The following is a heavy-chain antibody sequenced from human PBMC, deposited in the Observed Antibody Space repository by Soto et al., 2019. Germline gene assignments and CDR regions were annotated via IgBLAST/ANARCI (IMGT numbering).Heavy chain of an antibody. Sequence: QVQLVQSGAEVKKPGASVKVSCKASGYTFTSYGISWVRQAPGQGLEWMGWISAYNGNTKYAQKLQGRVTMTTDTSRNTAYLELRSLRSDDRSVYYWSREPNYLAYWGQEPWSPSPQ. CDR2: ISAYNGNT. CDR3: SREPNYLAY. J-gene: IGHJ4*01. V-gene: IGHV1-18*01. CDR1: GYTFTSYG.